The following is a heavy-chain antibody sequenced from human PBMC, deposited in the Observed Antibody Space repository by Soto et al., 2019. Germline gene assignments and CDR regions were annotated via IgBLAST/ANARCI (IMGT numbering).Heavy chain of an antibody. D-gene: IGHD4-17*01. J-gene: IGHJ4*02. CDR1: GFTFSDAW. CDR2: IKSKIDGGTT. Sequence: EVHLVESGGGLVKPGGSLRLSCVASGFTFSDAWMNWVRQAPGKGLEWDGRIKSKIDGGTTDYAAPVKGRFIISRDDSENSLYLQMNRLKVDDTAVYYCSTTADYDDEFWGEGALVTVSS. CDR3: STTADYDDEF. V-gene: IGHV3-15*01.